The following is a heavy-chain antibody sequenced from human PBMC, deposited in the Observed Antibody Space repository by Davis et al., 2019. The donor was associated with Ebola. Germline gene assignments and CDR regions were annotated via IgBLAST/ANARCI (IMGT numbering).Heavy chain of an antibody. CDR2: INSDGSST. D-gene: IGHD3-10*01. V-gene: IGHV3-74*01. CDR1: GFTFSSYW. Sequence: GESLKISCAASGFTFSSYWMHWVRQAPGKGLVWVSRINSDGSSTSYADSVKGRFTISRDNAKNTLYLQMNSLRAEDTAVYYCARDNGAWFGELTLYYYYGMDVWGQGTTVTVSS. CDR3: ARDNGAWFGELTLYYYYGMDV. J-gene: IGHJ6*02.